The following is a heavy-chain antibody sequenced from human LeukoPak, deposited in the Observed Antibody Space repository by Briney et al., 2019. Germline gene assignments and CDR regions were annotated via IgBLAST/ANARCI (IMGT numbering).Heavy chain of an antibody. CDR3: ARQLWPYDAFDI. V-gene: IGHV4-4*02. J-gene: IGHJ3*02. D-gene: IGHD5-18*01. CDR1: GGSISSSNG. Sequence: PSETLSLTCAVSGGSISSSNGWSWVRQPPGKGLEWIGYIYYSGSTNYNPSLKSRVTISVDTSKNQFSLKLSSVTAADTAVYYCARQLWPYDAFDIWGQGTMVTVSS. CDR2: IYYSGST.